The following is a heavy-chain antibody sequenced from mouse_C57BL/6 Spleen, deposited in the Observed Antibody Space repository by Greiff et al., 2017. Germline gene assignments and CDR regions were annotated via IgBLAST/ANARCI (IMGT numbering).Heavy chain of an antibody. CDR3: ARGLFEGYAMDY. D-gene: IGHD3-1*01. V-gene: IGHV1-4*01. CDR1: GYTFTSYT. Sequence: VQLQQSGAELARPGASVKMSCKASGYTFTSYTMHWVKQRPGQGLEWIGYINPSSGYTKYNQKFKDKATLTADKSSSTAYMQLSRLTSEDSAVYYCARGLFEGYAMDYWGQGTSVTVSS. J-gene: IGHJ4*01. CDR2: INPSSGYT.